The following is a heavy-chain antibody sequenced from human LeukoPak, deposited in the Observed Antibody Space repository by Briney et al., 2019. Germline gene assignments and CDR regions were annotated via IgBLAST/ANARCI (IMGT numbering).Heavy chain of an antibody. V-gene: IGHV3-23*01. J-gene: IGHJ4*02. CDR2: ISGSGGST. Sequence: GGSLRLSCAASGFTFSSYAMSWVRQAPGKGLEWVSAISGSGGSTYYADSVKGRFTISRDNSKNTLYLQMNSLRAEDTAVYDCAKDPHAYYYDSSGSTDYWGQGTLVTVSS. CDR3: AKDPHAYYYDSSGSTDY. D-gene: IGHD3-22*01. CDR1: GFTFSSYA.